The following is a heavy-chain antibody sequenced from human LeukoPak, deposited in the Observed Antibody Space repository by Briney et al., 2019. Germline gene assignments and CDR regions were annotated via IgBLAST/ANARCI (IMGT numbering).Heavy chain of an antibody. V-gene: IGHV1-69*13. Sequence: SVKVSCKASGGTFSSYTLNWVRQAPGQGLEWMGGITPIFGSSNYAQKFQGRVTITADESTSTAYMELSSLRSEDTAVYYCARRRILTGNNWFDPWGQGTLVTVSS. D-gene: IGHD3-9*01. CDR2: ITPIFGSS. J-gene: IGHJ5*02. CDR3: ARRRILTGNNWFDP. CDR1: GGTFSSYT.